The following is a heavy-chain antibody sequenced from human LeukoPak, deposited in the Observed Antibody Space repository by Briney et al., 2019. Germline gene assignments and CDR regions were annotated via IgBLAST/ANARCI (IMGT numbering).Heavy chain of an antibody. CDR1: GFTFSADS. CDR3: ARDRPGKYYFDS. J-gene: IGHJ4*02. Sequence: PGGSLRLSCVGSGFTFSADSMNWVRQAPDKGLEWSSYISRSGSTTYYGDSVKGRSTISRDNAKNSVFLQLNSLRDEDTAVYFCARDRPGKYYFDSWGQGALVIVSS. D-gene: IGHD1-14*01. CDR2: ISRSGSTT. V-gene: IGHV3-48*02.